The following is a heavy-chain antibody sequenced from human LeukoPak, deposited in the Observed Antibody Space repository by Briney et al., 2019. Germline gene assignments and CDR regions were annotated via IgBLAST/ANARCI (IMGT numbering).Heavy chain of an antibody. CDR3: ARVSIGWYSFDY. V-gene: IGHV3-74*01. Sequence: PGGSLRLSCAASGFTFSTYWMHWVRQAPGKGLVWVSRINPDGTTTSYADSVKGRFTISRDNAKDTVYLQMNSLRAEDTAVYYCARVSIGWYSFDYWGQGTLDTVSS. CDR1: GFTFSTYW. CDR2: INPDGTTT. D-gene: IGHD6-19*01. J-gene: IGHJ4*02.